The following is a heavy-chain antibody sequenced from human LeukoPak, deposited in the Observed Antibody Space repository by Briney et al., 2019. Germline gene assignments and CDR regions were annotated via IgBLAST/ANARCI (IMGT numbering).Heavy chain of an antibody. CDR2: ISSTSGDV. CDR3: AQKGGTDH. V-gene: IGHV3-48*01. CDR1: GFSSSRFG. Sequence: GGSLRLSCVASGFSSSRFGMNWVRQAPGKGLEWISHISSTSGDVYYADSVKGRFTISRDNAKNSLYLQMSSLRVEDTAIYYCAQKGGTDHWGQGTLVTVSS. D-gene: IGHD2-15*01. J-gene: IGHJ4*02.